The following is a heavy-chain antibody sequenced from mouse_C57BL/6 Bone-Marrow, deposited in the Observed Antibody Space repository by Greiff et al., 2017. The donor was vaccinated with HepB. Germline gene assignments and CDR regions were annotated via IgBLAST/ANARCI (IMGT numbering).Heavy chain of an antibody. D-gene: IGHD4-1*01. J-gene: IGHJ1*03. Sequence: EVKLMESGGGLVQPGGSLKLSCAASGFTFSDYYMYWVRQTPEKRLEWVAYISNGGGSTYYPDTVKGRFTISRDNAKNTLYLQMSRLKSEDTAMYYCARQNWGYWYFDVWGTGTTVTVSS. CDR1: GFTFSDYY. CDR3: ARQNWGYWYFDV. CDR2: ISNGGGST. V-gene: IGHV5-12*01.